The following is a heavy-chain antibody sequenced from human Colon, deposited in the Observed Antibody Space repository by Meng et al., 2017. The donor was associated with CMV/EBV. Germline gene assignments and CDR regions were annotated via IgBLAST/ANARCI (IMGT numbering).Heavy chain of an antibody. Sequence: GGSLRLSCAASGFSFTSYWLSWVRQAPGKGLEWVANIKQDGSEKYYVDSVKGRFTISRDNAKNSLYLQMNSLRAEDTAVYYCATGRTIFGVVTPGPYYFDYWGQGSLVTVSS. CDR3: ATGRTIFGVVTPGPYYFDY. D-gene: IGHD3-3*01. CDR2: IKQDGSEK. CDR1: GFSFTSYW. J-gene: IGHJ4*02. V-gene: IGHV3-7*01.